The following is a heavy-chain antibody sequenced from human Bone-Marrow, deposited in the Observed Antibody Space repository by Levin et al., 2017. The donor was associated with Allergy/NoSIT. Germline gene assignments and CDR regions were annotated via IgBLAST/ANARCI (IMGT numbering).Heavy chain of an antibody. Sequence: GGSLRLSCAASGFTFSDYYMSWIRQAPGKGLEWVSYISSSGSTIYYADSVKGRFTISRDNAKNSLYLQMNSLRAEDTAVYYCARDPPFLAYYYGMDVWGQGTTVTVSS. CDR2: ISSSGSTI. J-gene: IGHJ6*02. CDR3: ARDPPFLAYYYGMDV. V-gene: IGHV3-11*01. CDR1: GFTFSDYY.